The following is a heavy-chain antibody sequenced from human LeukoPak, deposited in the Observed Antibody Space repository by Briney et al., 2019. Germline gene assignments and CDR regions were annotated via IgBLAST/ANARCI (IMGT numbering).Heavy chain of an antibody. CDR1: GFTFSSYE. Sequence: GGSLRLSCAASGFTFSSYEMNWVRQAPGKGLEWVSYISSSGSTIYYADSVKGRFTISRDNAKNSLYLQMNSLRAEDTAVYYCARAPHSSSSYRWGQGTLVTVSS. CDR3: ARAPHSSSSYR. D-gene: IGHD6-6*01. J-gene: IGHJ5*02. CDR2: ISSSGSTI. V-gene: IGHV3-48*03.